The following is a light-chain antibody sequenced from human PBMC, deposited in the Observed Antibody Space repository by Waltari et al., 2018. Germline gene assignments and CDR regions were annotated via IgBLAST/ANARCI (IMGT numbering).Light chain of an antibody. CDR3: QQYNTYAS. CDR1: QSISNY. V-gene: IGKV1-5*03. J-gene: IGKJ2*03. Sequence: DIQMTQSPSTLSASVGVTITITCRASQSISNYLAWYQQKPGKAPKLLIYKASSSGSGVPSRLSGSGSGTEFTLTISSLQPDDFATYYCQQYNTYASFGQGTKLEIK. CDR2: KAS.